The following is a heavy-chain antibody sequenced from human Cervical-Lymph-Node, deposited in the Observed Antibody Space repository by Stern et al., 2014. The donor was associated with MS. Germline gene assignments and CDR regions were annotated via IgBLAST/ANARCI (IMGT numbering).Heavy chain of an antibody. CDR1: GYKFSIYW. D-gene: IGHD1-14*01. V-gene: IGHV5-51*01. CDR2: IYPGDSDT. Sequence: MQLVQSGAELIRPGESLKISCKGSGYKFSIYWIAWVRQMPGKGLEWMGIIYPGDSDTRHSPSFRGQVPMSADKSPSPAYLQWSSLNASDTAMYFCARQTTAWASDVWGQGTLVTVSS. CDR3: ARQTTAWASDV. J-gene: IGHJ4*02.